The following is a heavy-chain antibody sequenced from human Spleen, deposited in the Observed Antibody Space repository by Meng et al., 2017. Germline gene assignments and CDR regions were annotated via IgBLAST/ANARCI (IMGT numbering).Heavy chain of an antibody. CDR2: INAVFGTT. J-gene: IGHJ6*02. CDR3: ARESKYQLPQYYYYYYGMDV. CDR1: GGIFSNYV. Sequence: SVKVSCKALGGIFSNYVIGWVRQAPGQGLEWMGGINAVFGTTNYAQKFQGRVTMTTDTSTSTAYMELRSLRSDDTAVYYCARESKYQLPQYYYYYYGMDVWGQGTTVTVSS. V-gene: IGHV1-69*05. D-gene: IGHD2-2*01.